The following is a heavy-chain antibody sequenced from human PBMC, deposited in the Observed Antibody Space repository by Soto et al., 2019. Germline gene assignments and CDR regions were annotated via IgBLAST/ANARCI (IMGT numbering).Heavy chain of an antibody. CDR3: ARDYWSGDRYYYGMDV. CDR2: INPNSGGP. CDR1: GYTFTGYY. D-gene: IGHD3-3*01. J-gene: IGHJ6*01. V-gene: IGHV1-2*02. Sequence: ASVKVSCKASGYTFTGYYIHWVRQAPGQRLEWMGYINPNSGGPNYAQKFQGRVTMTRDTSISTAYMELSRLRSDDTAVYFCARDYWSGDRYYYGMDVWGQGNTVTXSS.